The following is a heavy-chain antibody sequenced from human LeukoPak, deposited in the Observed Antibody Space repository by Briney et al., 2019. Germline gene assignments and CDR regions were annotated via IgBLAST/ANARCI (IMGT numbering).Heavy chain of an antibody. Sequence: GGSLRLSCAASGFTFSSYAMSWVRQAPGKGLEWVSYISSSGSTIYYADSVKGRFTISRDNSKNTLYLQMNSLITEDTAVYYCARDGDTAIRGVNFDYWGQGTLVTVSS. V-gene: IGHV3-48*01. CDR3: ARDGDTAIRGVNFDY. J-gene: IGHJ4*02. CDR2: ISSSGSTI. CDR1: GFTFSSYA. D-gene: IGHD3-10*01.